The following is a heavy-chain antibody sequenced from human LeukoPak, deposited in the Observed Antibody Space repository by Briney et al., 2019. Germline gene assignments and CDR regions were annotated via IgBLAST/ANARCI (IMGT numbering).Heavy chain of an antibody. CDR3: ARADSATHGHYFDY. CDR1: GFTFSSYA. V-gene: IGHV3-30-3*01. Sequence: PGGSLRLYCAASGFTFSSYAMHWDRQAPGKGLEWVAVISYDGSNKYYADSVKGRFTISRDNSKNTLYLQMNSLRAEDTAVYYCARADSATHGHYFDYWGQGTLVTVSS. CDR2: ISYDGSNK. D-gene: IGHD5-18*01. J-gene: IGHJ4*02.